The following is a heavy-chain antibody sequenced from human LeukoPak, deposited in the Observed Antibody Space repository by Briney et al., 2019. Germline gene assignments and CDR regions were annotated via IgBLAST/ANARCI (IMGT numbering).Heavy chain of an antibody. CDR2: ISYDGSNK. CDR1: GFTFSSYG. D-gene: IGHD3-3*01. Sequence: PGRSLRLSCAASGFTFSSYGMHWVRQAPGKGLEWVAVISYDGSNKYYADSVKGRLTISRDNSKNTLYLQMNSLRAEDTAVYYCAKLIPLYYDFWSGYYEDYWGQGTLVTVSS. V-gene: IGHV3-30*18. CDR3: AKLIPLYYDFWSGYYEDY. J-gene: IGHJ4*02.